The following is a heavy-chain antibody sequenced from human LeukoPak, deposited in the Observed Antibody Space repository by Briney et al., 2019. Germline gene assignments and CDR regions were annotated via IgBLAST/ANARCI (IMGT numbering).Heavy chain of an antibody. CDR1: GFTFSNYW. CDR3: ATGGDYGRY. J-gene: IGHJ4*02. D-gene: IGHD4-17*01. Sequence: GGSLRLSCAASGFTFSNYWIYWARQAPGQGLVWVSRSDSEGSSTGYADSVKGRFSISRDDAKNTLYLQMNSLRVEDTAVYYCATGGDYGRYWGQGTLVTVSS. V-gene: IGHV3-74*01. CDR2: SDSEGSST.